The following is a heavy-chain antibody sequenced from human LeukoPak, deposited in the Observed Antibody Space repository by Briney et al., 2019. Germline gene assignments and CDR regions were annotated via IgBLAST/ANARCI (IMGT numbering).Heavy chain of an antibody. CDR1: GFTFSSYG. CDR3: AKVRSSGWSSDAFDI. CDR2: ISYDGSNK. Sequence: PGGSLRLSCAASGFTFSSYGMHWVRQAPGKGLEWVAVISYDGSNKYYADSVKGRFTISRDNSKNTLYQQMNSLRAEDTAVYYCAKVRSSGWSSDAFDIWGQGTMVTVSS. V-gene: IGHV3-30*18. D-gene: IGHD6-19*01. J-gene: IGHJ3*02.